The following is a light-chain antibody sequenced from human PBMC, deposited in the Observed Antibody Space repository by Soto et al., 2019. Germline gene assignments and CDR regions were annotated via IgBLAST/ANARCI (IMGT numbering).Light chain of an antibody. Sequence: QSVLTQPPSVSGAPGQRVTISCSGSSSNIGAGYDVNWYRQLPGTAPKLLIYGNSDRPSGVPDRFSGSKSGTSASLAITGLQAEDEADYFCQSYDRSLRTYVFGTGTKVTDL. CDR1: SSNIGAGYD. CDR2: GNS. V-gene: IGLV1-40*01. CDR3: QSYDRSLRTYV. J-gene: IGLJ1*01.